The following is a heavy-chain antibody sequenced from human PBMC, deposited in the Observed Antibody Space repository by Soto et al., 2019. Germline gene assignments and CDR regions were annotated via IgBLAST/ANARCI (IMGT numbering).Heavy chain of an antibody. CDR2: IYYSGGT. CDR1: GGSISTKDFL. CDR3: ARAAIACGSGSCYTHYYYALDV. Sequence: SETLSLTCTVSGGSISTKDFLWSWIRQSPGKGLEWIGYIYYSGGTYYNPSLKSRVSFSVDTSKNQFSLKLTSVTVADTALYYCARAAIACGSGSCYTHYYYALDVWGRGTTVTVSS. J-gene: IGHJ6*02. V-gene: IGHV4-30-4*01. D-gene: IGHD2-2*02.